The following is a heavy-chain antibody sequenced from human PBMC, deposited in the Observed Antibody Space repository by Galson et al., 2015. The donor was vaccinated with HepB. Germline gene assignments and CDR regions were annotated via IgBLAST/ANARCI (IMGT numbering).Heavy chain of an antibody. CDR1: GFTFSSYA. Sequence: SLRLSCAASGFTFSSYAMHWVRQAPGKGLEWVAVISYDGSNKYYADSVKGRFTISRDNSKNTLYLQMNGLRAEDTAVYYCARVYYDSSGYYYGLIDYWGQGTLVTVSS. J-gene: IGHJ4*02. D-gene: IGHD3-22*01. CDR3: ARVYYDSSGYYYGLIDY. CDR2: ISYDGSNK. V-gene: IGHV3-30-3*01.